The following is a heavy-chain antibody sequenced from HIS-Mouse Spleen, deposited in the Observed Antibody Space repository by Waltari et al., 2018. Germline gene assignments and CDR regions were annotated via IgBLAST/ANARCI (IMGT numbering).Heavy chain of an antibody. CDR1: GFSLSTSGMC. CDR3: ARIAEGYSSGWYAFDY. D-gene: IGHD6-19*01. V-gene: IGHV2-70*15. Sequence: QVTLRESGPALVKPTQTLTLTCTFSGFSLSTSGMCVSWIRQPPGKALEWLARIDWDDDKYYSTSLKTRITISKETSKSQVVLTMTNMDPVDTATYYCARIAEGYSSGWYAFDYWGQGTLVTVSS. J-gene: IGHJ4*02. CDR2: IDWDDDK.